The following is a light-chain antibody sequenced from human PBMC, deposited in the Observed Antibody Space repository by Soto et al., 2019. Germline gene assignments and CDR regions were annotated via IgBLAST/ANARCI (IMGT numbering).Light chain of an antibody. CDR1: QSVSSN. Sequence: EIVMTQSPATLSVSPGERATLSCRASQSVSSNLAWYQQKPGQAPRVLIYGASTRATGIPARFSGSGSGTEFTPTISSLQSEDFAVYYCQQYNNWPLAFGKGTKVEIK. CDR2: GAS. J-gene: IGKJ1*01. CDR3: QQYNNWPLA. V-gene: IGKV3-15*01.